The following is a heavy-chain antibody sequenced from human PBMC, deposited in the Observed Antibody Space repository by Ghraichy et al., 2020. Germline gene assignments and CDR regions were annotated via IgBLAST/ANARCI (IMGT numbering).Heavy chain of an antibody. CDR3: ARGLNGSYGPLPIPTYFDY. Sequence: SETLSLTCAVYGGSFSGYYWSWIRQPPGKGLEWIGEINHSGSTNYNPSLKSRVTISVDTSKNQFSLKLSSVTAADTAVYYCARGLNGSYGPLPIPTYFDYWGQGTLVTVSS. D-gene: IGHD1-26*01. J-gene: IGHJ4*02. V-gene: IGHV4-34*01. CDR1: GGSFSGYY. CDR2: INHSGST.